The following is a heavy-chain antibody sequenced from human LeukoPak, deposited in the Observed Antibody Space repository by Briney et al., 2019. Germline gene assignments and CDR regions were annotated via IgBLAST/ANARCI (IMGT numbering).Heavy chain of an antibody. Sequence: MPSETLSLTCTVSGGSISSGDYYWSWIRQPPGKGLERIGYIYYSGSTYYNPSLKSRVTISVDTSKSQFSLTLSSVTAADTAVYYCARVRVQLWPPYYMDVWGKGTTVTVSS. D-gene: IGHD5-18*01. J-gene: IGHJ6*03. CDR2: IYYSGST. V-gene: IGHV4-30-4*08. CDR1: GGSISSGDYY. CDR3: ARVRVQLWPPYYMDV.